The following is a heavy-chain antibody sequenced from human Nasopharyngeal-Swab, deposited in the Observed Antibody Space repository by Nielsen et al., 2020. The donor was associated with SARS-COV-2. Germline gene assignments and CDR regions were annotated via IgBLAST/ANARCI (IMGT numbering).Heavy chain of an antibody. CDR1: GGTFSSYA. CDR2: ISAYNGNT. CDR3: ARDRGRYFDWLLYYFDY. Sequence: ASVKVSCKASGGTFSSYAISWVRQAPGQGLEWMGGISAYNGNTNYAQKLQGRVTMTTDTSTSTAYMELRSLRSDDTAVYYCARDRGRYFDWLLYYFDYWGQGTLVTVSS. J-gene: IGHJ4*02. V-gene: IGHV1-18*01. D-gene: IGHD3-9*01.